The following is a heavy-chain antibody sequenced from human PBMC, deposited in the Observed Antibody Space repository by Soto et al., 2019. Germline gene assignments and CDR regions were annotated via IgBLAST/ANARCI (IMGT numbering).Heavy chain of an antibody. CDR2: IYYSGST. CDR1: GGSISSGDNY. CDR3: AREGGDGVDY. V-gene: IGHV4-31*03. Sequence: PSETLSLTCTVSGGSISSGDNYWSWIRQHPGKGLEWIGYIYYSGSTYYNPSLKSRVTISVDTSKNQFSLKLSSVTAAHTAVYYCAREGGDGVDYWGQGTLVTVSS. D-gene: IGHD3-16*01. J-gene: IGHJ4*02.